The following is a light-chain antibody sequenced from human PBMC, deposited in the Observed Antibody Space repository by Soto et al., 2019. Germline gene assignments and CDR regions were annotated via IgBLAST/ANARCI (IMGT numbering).Light chain of an antibody. J-gene: IGKJ1*01. CDR3: QQYNNWPRT. V-gene: IGKV3-15*01. CDR2: GAS. CDR1: QSVSSN. Sequence: EIVMTQSPATLSVSPGERATLSCRASQSVSSNLAWYQQKPGQAPRLLIYGASTRATGIPARFSGSGSGTEFTLTISSLHSEDFAVYYCQQYNNWPRTFGQGTKVESK.